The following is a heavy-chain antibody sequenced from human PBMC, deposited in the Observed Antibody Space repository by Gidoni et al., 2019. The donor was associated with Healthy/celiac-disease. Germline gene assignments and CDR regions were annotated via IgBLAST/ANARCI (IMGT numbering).Heavy chain of an antibody. D-gene: IGHD5-12*01. CDR1: GFTFSSYS. V-gene: IGHV3-48*02. J-gene: IGHJ4*02. CDR2: ISSSSSTI. Sequence: EVQLVESGGGLIQPGGSLRLSCAASGFTFSSYSMNWVRQAPGKGLEWVSYISSSSSTIYYADSVKGRFTISRDNAKNSLYLQMNSLRDEDTAVYYCARDSPTYSGYDYYFDYWGQGTLVTVSS. CDR3: ARDSPTYSGYDYYFDY.